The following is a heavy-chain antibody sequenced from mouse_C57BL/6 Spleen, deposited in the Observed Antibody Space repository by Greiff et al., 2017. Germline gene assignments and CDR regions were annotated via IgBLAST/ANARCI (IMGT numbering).Heavy chain of an antibody. V-gene: IGHV3-6*01. CDR3: ARGAYYSNYVLFAY. D-gene: IGHD2-5*01. CDR1: GYSITSGYY. J-gene: IGHJ3*01. CDR2: INYDGSN. Sequence: EVKLLESGPGLVKPSPSLSLTCSVTGYSITSGYYWNWIRQFPGNKLEWMGYINYDGSNNYNPYIKNQNSITRDTSKNQFFLKLNSLTTEDTAAYYCARGAYYSNYVLFAYWGQGTLVTVSA.